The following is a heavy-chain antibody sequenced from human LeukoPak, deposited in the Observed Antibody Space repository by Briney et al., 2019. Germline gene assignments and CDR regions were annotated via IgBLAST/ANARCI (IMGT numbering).Heavy chain of an antibody. CDR3: AKSVVVITFRFDD. J-gene: IGHJ4*02. CDR1: GFPFNTYV. D-gene: IGHD2-15*01. V-gene: IGHV3-23*01. Sequence: GKSLRLSCAASGFPFNTYVMSWVRQAPGKGLEWVSAINGGGSNTYYADSVKGRFTISRDNSKNMVYLQMNNLRADDTAAYYCAKSVVVITFRFDDWGQGALVTVSS. CDR2: INGGGSNT.